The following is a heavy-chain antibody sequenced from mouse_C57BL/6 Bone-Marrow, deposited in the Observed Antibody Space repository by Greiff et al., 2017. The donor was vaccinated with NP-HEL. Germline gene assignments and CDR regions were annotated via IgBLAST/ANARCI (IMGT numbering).Heavy chain of an antibody. CDR1: GYTFTDYN. CDR3: ARSGQLRPFAY. D-gene: IGHD3-2*02. Sequence: EVKLMESGPELVKPGASVKIPCKASGYTFTDYNMDWVKQSHGKSLEWIGDINPNNGGTIYNQKFKGKATLTVDKSSSTAYMELRSLTSEDTAVYYCARSGQLRPFAYWGQGTLVTVSA. CDR2: INPNNGGT. V-gene: IGHV1-18*01. J-gene: IGHJ3*01.